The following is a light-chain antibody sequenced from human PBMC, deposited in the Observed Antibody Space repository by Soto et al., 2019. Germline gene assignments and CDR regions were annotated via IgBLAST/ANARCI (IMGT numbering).Light chain of an antibody. V-gene: IGKV3-11*01. CDR3: KQHRNWPQPA. Sequence: ETVWTQSPATMSLSPGETATLSCRASESVDIYLAWYQQTPGQAPRLLIYHASNRATGIPARFSGSDSGTDFNLTISSLVPEDCAVYYYKQHRNWPQPAFG. J-gene: IGKJ5*01. CDR1: ESVDIY. CDR2: HAS.